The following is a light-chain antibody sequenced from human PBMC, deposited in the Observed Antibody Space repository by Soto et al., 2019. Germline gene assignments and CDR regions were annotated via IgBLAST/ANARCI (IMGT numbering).Light chain of an antibody. CDR1: SSDVGGYNY. CDR2: DVS. Sequence: QSALTQPASVSGSPGQSITISCTGTSSDVGGYNYVSWYQQHPGKAPKLMIYDVSNRPSGVSNRFSGSKSGNTASLTISGFQAEDEADYYCSSYTSSSTPVVFGGGTKVTVL. V-gene: IGLV2-14*01. CDR3: SSYTSSSTPVV. J-gene: IGLJ2*01.